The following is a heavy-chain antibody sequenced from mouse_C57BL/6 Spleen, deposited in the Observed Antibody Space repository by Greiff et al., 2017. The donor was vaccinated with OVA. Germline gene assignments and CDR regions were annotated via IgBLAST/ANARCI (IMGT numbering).Heavy chain of an antibody. CDR2: INPNNGGT. CDR1: GYTFTDYN. J-gene: IGHJ1*03. CDR3: ARDGYYPYWYFDV. Sequence: VHVKQSGPELVKPGASVKMSCKASGYTFTDYNMHWVKQSHGKSLEWIGYINPNNGGTSSNQKFKGKATLTVNKSSSTAYMELRSLTSEYSAVYYCARDGYYPYWYFDVWGTGTTVTVSS. D-gene: IGHD2-3*01. V-gene: IGHV1-22*01.